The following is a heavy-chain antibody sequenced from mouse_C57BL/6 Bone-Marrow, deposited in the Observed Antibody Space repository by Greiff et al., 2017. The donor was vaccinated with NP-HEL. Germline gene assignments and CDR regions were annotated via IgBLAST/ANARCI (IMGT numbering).Heavy chain of an antibody. J-gene: IGHJ3*01. D-gene: IGHD2-4*01. Sequence: VQLQQSVAELVRPGASVKLSCTASGFNIKHTYMHWVKQRPEQGLEWIGRIDPANGNTKYAPKFQGKATITADTSSNTAYLQLSSLTSEDTAIYYCARKGLGDYRFAYWGQGTLVTVSA. CDR2: IDPANGNT. CDR1: GFNIKHTY. CDR3: ARKGLGDYRFAY. V-gene: IGHV14-3*01.